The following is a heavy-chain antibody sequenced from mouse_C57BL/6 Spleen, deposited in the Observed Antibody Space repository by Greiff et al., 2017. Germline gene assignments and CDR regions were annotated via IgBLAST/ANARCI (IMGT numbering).Heavy chain of an antibody. J-gene: IGHJ2*01. V-gene: IGHV5-4*01. CDR3: ARSYEYAPYY. D-gene: IGHD2-4*01. CDR1: GFTFSSYA. CDR2: VSDGGSYT. Sequence: EVQGVESGGGLVKPGGSLTLSCAASGFTFSSYAMSWVRQTPEKRLEWVATVSDGGSYTYYPDNVKGRFTISRENAKNNLYLQMSHLKSEDTAMYYCARSYEYAPYYRGQGTTLTVST.